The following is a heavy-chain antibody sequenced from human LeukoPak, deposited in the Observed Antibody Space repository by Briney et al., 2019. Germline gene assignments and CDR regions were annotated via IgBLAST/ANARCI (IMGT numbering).Heavy chain of an antibody. J-gene: IGHJ4*02. CDR2: IKQDGSEK. V-gene: IGHV3-7*01. D-gene: IGHD3-3*01. Sequence: PGGSLRLSCAVSGLTFSNAWMNWVRQAPGKGLEWVANIKQDGSEKYYVDSVKGRFTISRDNAKNSLYLQMNSLRAEDTAVYYCARDLPLRFLEWSPGDYWGQGTLVTVSS. CDR3: ARDLPLRFLEWSPGDY. CDR1: GLTFSNAW.